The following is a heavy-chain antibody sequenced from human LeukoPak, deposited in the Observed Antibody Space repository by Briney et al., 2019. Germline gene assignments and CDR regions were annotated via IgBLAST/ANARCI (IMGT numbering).Heavy chain of an antibody. CDR2: ISWNSGSI. J-gene: IGHJ4*02. CDR1: GFTFDDYA. CDR3: AKGFTTVTTSGFDY. Sequence: GGSLRLSCAASGFTFDDYAMHWVRQAPGKGLEWVSGISWNSGSIGYADSVKGRFTISRDNAKNSLYLQMNSLRAEDTALYYCAKGFTTVTTSGFDYWGQGTLVTVSS. V-gene: IGHV3-9*01. D-gene: IGHD4-11*01.